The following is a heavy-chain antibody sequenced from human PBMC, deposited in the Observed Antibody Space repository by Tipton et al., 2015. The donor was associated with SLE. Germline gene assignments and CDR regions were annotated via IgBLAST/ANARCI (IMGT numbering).Heavy chain of an antibody. CDR2: IYYSGST. Sequence: GLVKPSETLSLTCTVSGDSIRSSGYFWGWIRQPPGKGLEWIGYIYYSGSTNYNPSLKSRVTISVDTSKNQFSLKLSSVTAADTAVYYCARGRYSSSSVYYYYYMDVWGKGTTVTVSS. CDR3: ARGRYSSSSVYYYYYMDV. J-gene: IGHJ6*03. CDR1: GDSIRSSGYF. D-gene: IGHD6-6*01. V-gene: IGHV4-61*05.